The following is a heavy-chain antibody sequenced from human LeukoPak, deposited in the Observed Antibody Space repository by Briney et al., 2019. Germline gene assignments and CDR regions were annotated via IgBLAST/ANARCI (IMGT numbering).Heavy chain of an antibody. CDR1: GGTFSSYA. J-gene: IGHJ4*02. CDR3: ARDEAVGTGAGKQWLIIDY. CDR2: IIPICCTE. Sequence: SVKVSCKASGGTFSSYAISWVRQAPGQGLEWMGRIIPICCTENYAQKFQGRVTINTDESTSTAYMELSSLRSEDTAVYYCARDEAVGTGAGKQWLIIDYWGQGTLVTVSS. D-gene: IGHD6-19*01. V-gene: IGHV1-69*05.